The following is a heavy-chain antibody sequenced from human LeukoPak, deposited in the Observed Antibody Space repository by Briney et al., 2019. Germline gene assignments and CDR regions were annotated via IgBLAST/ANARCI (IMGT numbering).Heavy chain of an antibody. CDR1: GFTFSSYA. CDR2: FSGGAGST. V-gene: IGHV3-23*01. CDR3: ARDLGVHEDY. J-gene: IGHJ4*02. D-gene: IGHD2-2*01. Sequence: GGSLRLSCAASGFTFSSYAMSWVRQAPGKGLEWVSTFSGGAGSTYYADSVKGRFTISRDNSKNTHYLQMNSLRAEDTAVYYCARDLGVHEDYWGQGTLVTVSS.